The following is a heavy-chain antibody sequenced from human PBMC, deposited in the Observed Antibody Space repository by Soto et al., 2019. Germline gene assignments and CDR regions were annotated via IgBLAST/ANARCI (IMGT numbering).Heavy chain of an antibody. CDR3: ARDMVASYPYWFDP. Sequence: QVQLQESGPGLVKPSQTLSLTCTVSGGSISSGGYYWSWIRQHPGKGLEWIGYIYYSGSTYYNPSLKSRVTIAVDTSKNQFSLKLSYVTAAYTAVYYCARDMVASYPYWFDPWGQGTLVTVSS. J-gene: IGHJ5*02. CDR1: GGSISSGGYY. CDR2: IYYSGST. V-gene: IGHV4-31*03. D-gene: IGHD2-15*01.